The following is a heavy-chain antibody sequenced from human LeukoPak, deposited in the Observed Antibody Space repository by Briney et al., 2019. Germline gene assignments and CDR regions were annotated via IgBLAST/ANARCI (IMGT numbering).Heavy chain of an antibody. CDR3: AKDLGSGWYGYFDY. V-gene: IGHV3-33*06. CDR2: IWYDGSNK. CDR1: GFTFSSYG. Sequence: PGGSLRLSCAASGFTFSSYGMHWVRQATGKGLEWVAVIWYDGSNKYYADSVKGRFTISRDNSKNTLYLQMNSLRAEDTAVYYCAKDLGSGWYGYFDYWGEGTLVTVSS. J-gene: IGHJ4*02. D-gene: IGHD6-19*01.